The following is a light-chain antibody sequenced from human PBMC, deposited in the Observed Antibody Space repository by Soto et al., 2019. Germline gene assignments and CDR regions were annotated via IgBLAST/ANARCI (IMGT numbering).Light chain of an antibody. CDR1: QRISNY. V-gene: IGKV1-39*01. J-gene: IGKJ1*01. CDR2: AAS. Sequence: DIPMTQSPSTLSAGVGDRVTITCRASQRISNYLTWYQQKPGKAPTLLISAASSLPSGVPSRCGGGGSCTDFTLTINTLQPDDFATDFCQQCYSSPRTFGQGTKVEIK. CDR3: QQCYSSPRT.